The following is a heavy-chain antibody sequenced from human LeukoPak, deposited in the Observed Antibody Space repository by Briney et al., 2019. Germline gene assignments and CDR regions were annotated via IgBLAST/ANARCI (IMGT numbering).Heavy chain of an antibody. D-gene: IGHD2-2*01. CDR2: IIPILGIA. Sequence: SVKVSCKASGGTFSSYAISWVRQAPGQGLEWMGRIIPILGIANYAQKFQGRVTITADKSTSTAYMELSSLRSEDTAVYYCARDRIVVVPAAIRFHWFDPWGQGTLVTVSS. CDR1: GGTFSSYA. J-gene: IGHJ5*02. CDR3: ARDRIVVVPAAIRFHWFDP. V-gene: IGHV1-69*04.